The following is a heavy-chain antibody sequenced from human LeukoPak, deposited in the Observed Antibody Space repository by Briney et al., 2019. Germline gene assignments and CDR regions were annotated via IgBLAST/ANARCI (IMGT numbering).Heavy chain of an antibody. CDR2: ITGNGGST. Sequence: GGSLRLSGAASGFTFSTYVMTWVRQAPGKGLEWVSSITGNGGSTYYADSVKGRFTISRDNSKNTLYLQMNSLRAEDTAVYYCAKIGDIVVVVAAPDYWGQGTLVTVSS. J-gene: IGHJ4*02. V-gene: IGHV3-23*01. D-gene: IGHD2-15*01. CDR3: AKIGDIVVVVAAPDY. CDR1: GFTFSTYV.